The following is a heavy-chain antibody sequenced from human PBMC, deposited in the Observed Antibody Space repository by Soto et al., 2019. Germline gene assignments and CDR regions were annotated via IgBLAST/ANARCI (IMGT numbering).Heavy chain of an antibody. V-gene: IGHV3-33*01. Sequence: QVQLVESGGGVVQPGRSLRLSCAASGFTFSSYGMHWVRQAPGKGLEWVAVIWYDGSNKYYADSVKGRFTISRDNSKNTLYLQMNSLRAEDTAVYYCARDLCSSTSCYNYGMDVWGQGTTVTVSS. J-gene: IGHJ6*02. CDR1: GFTFSSYG. D-gene: IGHD2-2*01. CDR2: IWYDGSNK. CDR3: ARDLCSSTSCYNYGMDV.